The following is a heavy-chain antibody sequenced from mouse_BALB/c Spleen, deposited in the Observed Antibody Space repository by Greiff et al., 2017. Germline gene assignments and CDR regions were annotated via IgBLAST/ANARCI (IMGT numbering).Heavy chain of an antibody. V-gene: IGHV5-15*02. CDR2: ISNLAYSI. J-gene: IGHJ4*01. Sequence: EVQLQESGGGLVQPGGSRKLSCAASGFTFSDYGMAWVRQAPGKGPEWVAFISNLAYSIYYADTVTGRFTISRENAKNTLYLEMSSLRSEDTAMYYCARDNGYYYAMDYWGQGTSVTVSS. CDR3: ARDNGYYYAMDY. CDR1: GFTFSDYG.